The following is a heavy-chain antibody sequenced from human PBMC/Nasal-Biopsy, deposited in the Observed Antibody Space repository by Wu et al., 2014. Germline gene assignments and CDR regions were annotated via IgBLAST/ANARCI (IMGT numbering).Heavy chain of an antibody. CDR2: IYPGDSDS. J-gene: IGHJ6*02. CDR1: GYNFTNYW. V-gene: IGHV5-51*01. Sequence: GAEVKKPGESLKISCKVSGYNFTNYWIGWVRQMPGKGLEWMGSIYPGDSDSRYSPSFQGQVTISADKSISTAYLQWSSLKASDTAMYYCARQAKPYYSYPMDVWGPRDHGHRLL. CDR3: ARQAKPYYSYPMDV.